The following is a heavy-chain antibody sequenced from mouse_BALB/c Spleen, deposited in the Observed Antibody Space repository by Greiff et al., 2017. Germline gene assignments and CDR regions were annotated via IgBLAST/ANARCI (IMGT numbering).Heavy chain of an antibody. CDR1: GFTFSSYG. CDR2: ISSGGSYT. D-gene: IGHD2-4*01. Sequence: DVMLVESGGDLVKPGGSLKLSCAASGFTFSSYGMSWVRQTPDKRLEWVATISSGGSYTYYPDSVKGRFTISRDNAKNTLYLQMSSLKSEDTAMYYCARPPYDYDENYFDYWGQGTTLTVSS. V-gene: IGHV5-6*02. J-gene: IGHJ2*01. CDR3: ARPPYDYDENYFDY.